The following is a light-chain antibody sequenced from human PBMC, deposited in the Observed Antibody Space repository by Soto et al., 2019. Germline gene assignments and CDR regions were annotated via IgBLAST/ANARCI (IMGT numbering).Light chain of an antibody. V-gene: IGKV3-20*01. Sequence: EIVLTQSPGTLSLSPGDRVTLSCRASQSVSSNYLAWYQQKPGQAPRLLSYATSARATGIPDRFSGSGSGTDFPLTISRLEPEDFAMYYCQQYGDYNSPRYSFGQGTRLEI. J-gene: IGKJ2*03. CDR3: QQYGDYNSPRYS. CDR2: ATS. CDR1: QSVSSNY.